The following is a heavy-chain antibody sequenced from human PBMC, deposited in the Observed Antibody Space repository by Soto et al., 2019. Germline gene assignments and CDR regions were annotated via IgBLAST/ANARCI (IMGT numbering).Heavy chain of an antibody. Sequence: GGSLRLSCAASGFTFSDYYMSWIRQAPGKGLEWVSYISSSSSYTNYADSVKGRFTISRDNAKNSLYLQMNSLRAEDTAVYYCARESIAAAGRPNYYYYGMDVWGQGTTVTVSS. J-gene: IGHJ6*02. CDR3: ARESIAAAGRPNYYYYGMDV. D-gene: IGHD6-13*01. CDR1: GFTFSDYY. V-gene: IGHV3-11*05. CDR2: ISSSSSYT.